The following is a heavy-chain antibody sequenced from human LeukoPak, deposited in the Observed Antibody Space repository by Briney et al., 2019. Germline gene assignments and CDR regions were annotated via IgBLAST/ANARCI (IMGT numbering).Heavy chain of an antibody. D-gene: IGHD1-26*01. V-gene: IGHV1-8*01. CDR2: MSPKNNNI. CDR3: AIPRQPRYSGSYYS. J-gene: IGHJ4*02. Sequence: ASVKVSCKASGYTFTNSDINWVRQATGQGLEWMGWMSPKNNNIGYAQKFQGRVTMTRDTSTSTVYMELSSLRSEDTAVYYCAIPRQPRYSGSYYSWGQGTLVTVSS. CDR1: GYTFTNSD.